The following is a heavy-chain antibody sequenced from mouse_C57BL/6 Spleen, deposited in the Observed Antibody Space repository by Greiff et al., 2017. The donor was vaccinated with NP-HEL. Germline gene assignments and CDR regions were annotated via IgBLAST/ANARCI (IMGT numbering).Heavy chain of an antibody. J-gene: IGHJ2*01. CDR3: TRVDYDVYFDY. D-gene: IGHD2-4*01. CDR1: GFTFSSYA. CDR2: ISSGGDYI. V-gene: IGHV5-9-1*02. Sequence: EVKLVESGEGLVKPGGSLKLSCAASGFTFSSYAMSWVRQTPEKRLEWVAYISSGGDYIYYADTVKGRFTISRDNARNTLYLQMSSLKSEDTAMYYCTRVDYDVYFDYWGQGTTLTVSS.